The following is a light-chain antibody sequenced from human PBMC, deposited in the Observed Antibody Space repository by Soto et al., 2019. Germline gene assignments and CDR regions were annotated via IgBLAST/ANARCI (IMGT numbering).Light chain of an antibody. CDR1: QSVRSSH. CDR2: GAF. J-gene: IGKJ5*01. CDR3: QQRNIWSPVT. Sequence: VLTQSPGTLSLSPGERATLSCMASQSVRSSHLAWYQQMPVQAPRLLIYGAFNRAAGIPARFSGSGSGTDFTLTISSLEPEDSAVYYCQQRNIWSPVTFGQGTRLEIK. V-gene: IGKV3D-20*02.